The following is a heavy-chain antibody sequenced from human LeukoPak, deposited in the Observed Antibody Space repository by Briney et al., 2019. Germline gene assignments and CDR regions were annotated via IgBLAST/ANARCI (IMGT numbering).Heavy chain of an antibody. CDR2: MNPNSGNT. J-gene: IGHJ4*02. V-gene: IGHV1-8*03. CDR1: GYTFTSSD. Sequence: ASVKVSCKASGYTFTSSDINWVRQAAGQGLEWMGWMNPNSGNTGYAQKFQGRVTITRNTSISMAYMELNSLSSEDTAVYYCARGVGRYDFWSANEAIDYWGQGTLVTVSS. D-gene: IGHD3-3*01. CDR3: ARGVGRYDFWSANEAIDY.